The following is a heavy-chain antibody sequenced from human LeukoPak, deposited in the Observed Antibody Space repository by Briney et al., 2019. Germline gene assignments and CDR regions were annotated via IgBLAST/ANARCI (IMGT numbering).Heavy chain of an antibody. CDR1: GGSISSYF. D-gene: IGHD6-13*01. J-gene: IGHJ4*02. CDR3: ARDLELSSSSWSY. CDR2: VYYTGST. Sequence: PSETLSLTCTVSGGSISSYFWSWIRQPPGKGLEWMGYVYYTGSTNYNPSLQGRVTISVDTSKNQFSLRLSSLTAADTAVYYCARDLELSSSSWSYWGQGTLVTVSS. V-gene: IGHV4-59*01.